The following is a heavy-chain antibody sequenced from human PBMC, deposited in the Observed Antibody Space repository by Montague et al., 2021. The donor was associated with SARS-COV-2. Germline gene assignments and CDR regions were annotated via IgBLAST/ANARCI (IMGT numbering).Heavy chain of an antibody. J-gene: IGHJ4*01. CDR3: ARGLDHNKGGDY. V-gene: IGHV4-34*01. CDR2: IHPYGHT. Sequence: SETLSLTCEVDSGPLSAYYWSWVRQPPGKGLEWIGEIHPYGHTSYNPSLKSRVTLSLDTSINPFSLKLTSVTAADTAVYYCARGLDHNKGGDYWGHGIPVIVSS. D-gene: IGHD3-16*01. CDR1: SGPLSAYY.